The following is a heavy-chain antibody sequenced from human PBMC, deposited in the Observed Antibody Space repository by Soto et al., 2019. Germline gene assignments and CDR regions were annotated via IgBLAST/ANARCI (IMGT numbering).Heavy chain of an antibody. CDR3: ARAVAPYLGTWFDP. J-gene: IGHJ5*02. CDR1: GGSIRSGNSYA. Sequence: QLQLQESGSGLVKPSQTLSLTCAVSGGSIRSGNSYAWSWIRQPPGKGLEWIGSISHTGSTSYNPSLKGRVTMSVDKSKNQFALKLSSVTAAAMAVYYCARAVAPYLGTWFDPWGQGSLGIVSS. CDR2: ISHTGST. V-gene: IGHV4-30-2*01. D-gene: IGHD3-16*01.